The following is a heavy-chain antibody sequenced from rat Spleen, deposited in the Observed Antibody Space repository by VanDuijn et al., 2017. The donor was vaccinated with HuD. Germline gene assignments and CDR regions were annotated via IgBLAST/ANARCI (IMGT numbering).Heavy chain of an antibody. CDR2: ISYDGTAT. CDR1: GLSFSNYD. V-gene: IGHV5-22*01. J-gene: IGHJ2*01. D-gene: IGHD1-11*01. Sequence: EVQLVESGGGAVQPGRSMKLSCAASGLSFSNYDMAWVRQAPTKGLEWVASISYDGTATYYRDSVKGRFTLSRDIAKSTLYLHMNDLRSEDTATYYCARRHYGYTDYFDYWGQGVMVTVSS. CDR3: ARRHYGYTDYFDY.